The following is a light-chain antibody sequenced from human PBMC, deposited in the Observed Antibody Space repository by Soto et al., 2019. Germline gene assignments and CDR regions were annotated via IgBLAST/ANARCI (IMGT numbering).Light chain of an antibody. CDR2: GAS. V-gene: IGKV3-15*01. J-gene: IGKJ1*01. Sequence: VMTQSPATLSVSPGERATLSCWASETVATNLAWYQQKPGQAPRLLISGASTRAAGISDRFRGSGSGTAFTISISSLRSEDSAIYYCQQYFEWPPMTFGQGTKVEI. CDR1: ETVATN. CDR3: QQYFEWPPMT.